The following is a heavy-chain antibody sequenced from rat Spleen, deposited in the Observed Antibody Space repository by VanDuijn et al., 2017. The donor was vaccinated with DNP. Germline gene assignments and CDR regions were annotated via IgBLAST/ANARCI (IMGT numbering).Heavy chain of an antibody. J-gene: IGHJ2*01. V-gene: IGHV2S12*01. D-gene: IGHD1-1*01. CDR3: TRDYSATGY. CDR2: ISGGGGT. CDR1: GFSLTNYG. Sequence: QVQLKESGPGLVQPSQTLSLTCTVSGFSLTNYGVSWIRQPPGRGLEWIAAISGGGGTVYNSAPKSRLSISRDTSKSKVFLKMNSLQTEDTAIYFCTRDYSATGYWGQGVMVTVSS.